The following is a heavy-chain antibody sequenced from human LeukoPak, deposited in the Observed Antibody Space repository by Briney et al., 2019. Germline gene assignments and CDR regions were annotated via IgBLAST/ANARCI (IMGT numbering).Heavy chain of an antibody. J-gene: IGHJ4*02. CDR3: AKDRSQWLVWDKYYFDY. V-gene: IGHV3-23*01. Sequence: GGSLRLSCAASGFTFSAFSMNWVRQAPGKGLEWVSSISDSGDSTYYADSVKGRFTISRDNSKNTLYLQMNSLRAEDTAVYYCAKDRSQWLVWDKYYFDYWGQGTLVTVSS. CDR2: ISDSGDST. D-gene: IGHD6-19*01. CDR1: GFTFSAFS.